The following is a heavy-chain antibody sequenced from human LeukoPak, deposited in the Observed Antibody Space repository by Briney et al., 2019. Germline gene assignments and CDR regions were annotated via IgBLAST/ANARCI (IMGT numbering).Heavy chain of an antibody. D-gene: IGHD4-17*01. CDR1: GGSFSGYY. J-gene: IGHJ4*02. V-gene: IGHV4-34*01. CDR2: INHSGST. Sequence: PSETLSLTCAVYGGSFSGYYWSWIRQPPGKGLEWIGEINHSGSTNYNPSLKSRVTISVDTSKNQFSLKLSSVTAADTAVYYCATTAGTVTYWGQGTLVTVSS. CDR3: ATTAGTVTY.